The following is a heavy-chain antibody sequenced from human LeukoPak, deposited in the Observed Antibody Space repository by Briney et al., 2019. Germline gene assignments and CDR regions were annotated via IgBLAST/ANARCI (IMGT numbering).Heavy chain of an antibody. J-gene: IGHJ4*02. V-gene: IGHV4-59*08. CDR1: GGSTSSDH. CDR3: ARGRGLGVITPYSDS. Sequence: SETLSLTCTVSGGSTSSDHWSWIRQPPEKGLEWIGCISYRGSTSYNPSLKSRVTISVDTSKKHFSLKLTSVTAADTGVYYCARGRGLGVITPYSDSWGQGTLVTVSS. CDR2: ISYRGST. D-gene: IGHD3-16*02.